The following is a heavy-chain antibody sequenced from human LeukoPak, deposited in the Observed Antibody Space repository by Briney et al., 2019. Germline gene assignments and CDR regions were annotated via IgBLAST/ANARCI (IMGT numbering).Heavy chain of an antibody. V-gene: IGHV3-33*08. J-gene: IGHJ4*02. CDR3: ARAESYYDSSGSGPNDY. Sequence: PGGSLRPSCAASGFTFSSYWMNWARQAPGKGLEWVAVIWYDGSNKYYADSVKGRFTISRDNSKNTLYLQMNSLSAEDTAVYYCARAESYYDSSGSGPNDYWGQGTLVTVSS. CDR1: GFTFSSYW. CDR2: IWYDGSNK. D-gene: IGHD3-22*01.